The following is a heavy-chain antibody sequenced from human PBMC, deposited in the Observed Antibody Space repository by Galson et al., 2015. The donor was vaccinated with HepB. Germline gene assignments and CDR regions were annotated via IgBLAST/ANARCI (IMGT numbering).Heavy chain of an antibody. D-gene: IGHD3-10*01. V-gene: IGHV3-48*04. CDR1: GFTFSSYS. CDR3: ARDRGGSGSYLSYYYDMDV. J-gene: IGHJ6*02. Sequence: SLRLSCAASGFTFSSYSMNWVRQAPGKGLEWVSYISSSSDTIDYTDSVKGRSTISRDNAKNSLYLRMNSLRAEDAAVYYCARDRGGSGSYLSYYYDMDVWGQGTTVTVSS. CDR2: ISSSSDTI.